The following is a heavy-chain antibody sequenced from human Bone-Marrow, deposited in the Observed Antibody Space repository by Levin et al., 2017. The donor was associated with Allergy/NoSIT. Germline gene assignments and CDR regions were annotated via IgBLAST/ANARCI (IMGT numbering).Heavy chain of an antibody. Sequence: GESLKISCAASGFTVSSNYMSWVRQAPGKGLEWVSVIYSGGSTYYADSVKGRFTISRDNSKNTLYLQMNSLRAEDTAVYYCARDTESGNSNYYYYYYGMDVWGQGTTVTVSS. CDR1: GFTVSSNY. D-gene: IGHD2/OR15-2a*01. CDR2: IYSGGST. CDR3: ARDTESGNSNYYYYYYGMDV. J-gene: IGHJ6*02. V-gene: IGHV3-53*01.